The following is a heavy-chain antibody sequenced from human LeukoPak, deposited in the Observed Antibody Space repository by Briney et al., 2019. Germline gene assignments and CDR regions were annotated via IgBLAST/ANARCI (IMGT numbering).Heavy chain of an antibody. J-gene: IGHJ4*02. CDR3: AKGDGLDY. CDR2: ILYDGKNK. V-gene: IGHV3-30*04. CDR1: GFTFSRSA. Sequence: PGRSLRLSCAASGFTFSRSAMHWVRQAPGKGLEWVAVILYDGKNKYYADSVKGRFTISRDNSKNTLYLQMSSLRTEDTAVYSCAKGDGLDYWGQGTLVTVSS. D-gene: IGHD5-24*01.